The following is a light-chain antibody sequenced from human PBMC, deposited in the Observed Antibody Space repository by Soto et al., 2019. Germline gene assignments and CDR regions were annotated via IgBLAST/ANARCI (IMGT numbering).Light chain of an antibody. J-gene: IGKJ1*01. CDR1: QGISSY. CDR2: AAS. CDR3: QQYYSYPRT. Sequence: IRMTQSPSSFSASTGDRVTITCRASQGISSYLAWYQQKPGKAPKLLIYAASTLQSGVPSRFSGSGSGTDFTLTISCLQAEDVATYYCQQYYSYPRTFGQGTKVEIK. V-gene: IGKV1-8*01.